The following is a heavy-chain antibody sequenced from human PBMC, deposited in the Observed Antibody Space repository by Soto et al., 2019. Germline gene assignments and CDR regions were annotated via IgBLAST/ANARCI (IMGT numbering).Heavy chain of an antibody. J-gene: IGHJ4*02. CDR2: IIPILGIA. D-gene: IGHD2-15*01. V-gene: IGHV1-69*02. Sequence: QVQLVQSGAEVKKPGSSVKVSCKASGGTFSSYTISWVRQAPGQGLEWMGRIIPILGIANYAQKFQGRVTITADKSTSTAYMELSSLRSEDTAVYYCRYCSGGSCYRGHVLAQDFDYWGQGTLVTVSS. CDR1: GGTFSSYT. CDR3: RYCSGGSCYRGHVLAQDFDY.